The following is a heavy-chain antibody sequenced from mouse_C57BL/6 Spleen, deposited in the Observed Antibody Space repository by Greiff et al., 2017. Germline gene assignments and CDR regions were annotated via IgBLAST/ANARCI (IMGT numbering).Heavy chain of an antibody. CDR1: GFTFSDYG. D-gene: IGHD1-1*01. CDR2: ISSGSSTI. V-gene: IGHV5-17*01. J-gene: IGHJ1*03. CDR3: ARPGDYGSYWYFDV. Sequence: EVKVVESGGGLVKPGGSLKLSCAASGFTFSDYGMHWVRQAPEQGLEWVAYISSGSSTIYYADTVKGRFTLSRDNPKNTLFLQVTSLRSEDTAMYYCARPGDYGSYWYFDVWGTGTTVTVSS.